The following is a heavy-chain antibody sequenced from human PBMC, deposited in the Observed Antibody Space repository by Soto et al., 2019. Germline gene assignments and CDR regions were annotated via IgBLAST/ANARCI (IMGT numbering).Heavy chain of an antibody. Sequence: EVQLLESGGGLVQPGGSLRLSCAASGFTFSSYAMSWVRQAPGKGLEWVSASSGSGGSTYYADSVKGRLTISRDNSKNTLYLQMTSLRAEDTAVYYCAYSSTPFDYWGQGTLVTVSS. D-gene: IGHD6-13*01. V-gene: IGHV3-23*01. CDR1: GFTFSSYA. CDR3: AYSSTPFDY. J-gene: IGHJ4*02. CDR2: SSGSGGST.